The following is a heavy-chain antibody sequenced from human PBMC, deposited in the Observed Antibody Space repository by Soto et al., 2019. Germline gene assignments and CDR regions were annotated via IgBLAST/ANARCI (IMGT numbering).Heavy chain of an antibody. CDR2: VDVGGGST. J-gene: IGHJ3*02. D-gene: IGHD6-25*01. CDR3: ARDSGPGGGGACDI. CDR1: GFTFSTHA. V-gene: IGHV3-23*01. Sequence: EVQLLESGGGLVQPGGSLRLSCAASGFTFSTHAMIWVRQAPGKGLNWVSTVDVGGGSTYYTDSVKGRFTVSRDNSKKTGYLQLNTLRAEHTAIYFCARDSGPGGGGACDIWGQGTMVTVSS.